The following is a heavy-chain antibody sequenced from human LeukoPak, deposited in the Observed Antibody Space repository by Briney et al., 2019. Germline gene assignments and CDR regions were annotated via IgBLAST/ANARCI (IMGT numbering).Heavy chain of an antibody. Sequence: PSETLSLTCSVSGYSISSGYYWGWIRQPPGKGLEWIGNMYHSGSTYYNSSLKSRVTISVDTSKNQFSLKLSSVTAADTAVYYCARTDYGGKPYYFDYWGQGTLVTVSS. V-gene: IGHV4-38-2*02. CDR2: MYHSGST. CDR1: GYSISSGYY. J-gene: IGHJ4*02. CDR3: ARTDYGGKPYYFDY. D-gene: IGHD4-23*01.